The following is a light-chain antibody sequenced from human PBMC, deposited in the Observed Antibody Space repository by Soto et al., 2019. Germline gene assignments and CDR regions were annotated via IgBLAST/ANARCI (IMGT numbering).Light chain of an antibody. V-gene: IGKV3-15*01. Sequence: EIVMTQSPVTLSASPGERATLSCRASQSISNNLAWHQQKPGQAPRPLIYGASTRATGIPARFSGSGSGTEFSLTISSLQSEDFAVCYCYQYNNCNHTFGQGTKLEIK. CDR3: YQYNNCNHT. CDR1: QSISNN. CDR2: GAS. J-gene: IGKJ2*01.